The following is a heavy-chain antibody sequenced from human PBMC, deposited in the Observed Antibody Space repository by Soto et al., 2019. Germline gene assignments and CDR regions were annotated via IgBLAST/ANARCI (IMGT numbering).Heavy chain of an antibody. CDR2: ISAYNGNT. D-gene: IGHD3-3*01. V-gene: IGHV1-18*01. CDR3: ARDQDFWSGYSNNYYYGMDV. Sequence: ASVKVSCKASGYTFTSYGISWVRQAPGQVLEWMGWISAYNGNTNYAQKLQGRVTMTTDTSTSTAYMELRSLRSDDTAVYYCARDQDFWSGYSNNYYYGMDVWGQGTTVTVSS. J-gene: IGHJ6*02. CDR1: GYTFTSYG.